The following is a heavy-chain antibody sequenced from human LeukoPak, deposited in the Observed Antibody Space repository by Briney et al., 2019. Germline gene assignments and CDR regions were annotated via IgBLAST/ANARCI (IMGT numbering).Heavy chain of an antibody. CDR2: ISSSTSYI. CDR1: GFTFSSYS. Sequence: PGGSLRLSCAASGFTFSSYSMNWIRQAPGKGLEWVSSISSSTSYIYYADSVKGRFTISKDNAKNSLYLQMNSLRAEDTAVYYCARVIVSSWPVYYYYYGMDVWGQGTTVTVSS. CDR3: ARVIVSSWPVYYYYYGMDV. D-gene: IGHD6-13*01. V-gene: IGHV3-21*04. J-gene: IGHJ6*02.